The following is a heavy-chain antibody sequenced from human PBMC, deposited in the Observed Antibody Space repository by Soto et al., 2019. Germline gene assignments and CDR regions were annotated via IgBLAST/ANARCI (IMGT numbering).Heavy chain of an antibody. V-gene: IGHV1-69*06. CDR2: IIPIFGTA. CDR1: GGTFSSYA. J-gene: IGHJ4*02. D-gene: IGHD4-17*01. Sequence: SVKVSFKACGGTFSSYAISCVRQAPGQGLEWMGGIIPIFGTANYAQKFQGRVTITADKSTSTAYMELSSLRSEDTAVYYCARPRGDYQSFDYWGQGTMVTVSS. CDR3: ARPRGDYQSFDY.